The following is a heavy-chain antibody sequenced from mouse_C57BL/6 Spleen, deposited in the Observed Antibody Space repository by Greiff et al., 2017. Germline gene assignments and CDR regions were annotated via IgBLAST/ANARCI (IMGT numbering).Heavy chain of an antibody. CDR1: GYSITSGYD. J-gene: IGHJ4*01. D-gene: IGHD1-1*01. V-gene: IGHV3-1*01. CDR3: ARDGTTVYAMDY. CDR2: ISYSGST. Sequence: EVQVVESGPGMVKPSQSLSLTCTVTGYSITSGYDWHWIRHFPGNKLEWMGYISYSGSTNYNPSLKSRISITHDTSKNHVFLKLNSVTTEDTATYYCARDGTTVYAMDYWGQGTSVTVSS.